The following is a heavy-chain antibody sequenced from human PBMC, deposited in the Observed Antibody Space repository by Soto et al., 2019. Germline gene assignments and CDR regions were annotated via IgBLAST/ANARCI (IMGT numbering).Heavy chain of an antibody. CDR3: AKGYCGGGNCYDLDNWLDP. Sequence: EVQLLESGGGLVQPGGSLRLSCATSGFTFSNYAMTWVRQAPGKGPEWVSRIGAGEGGTPRYADSVQGRFTISRDNSKNTLYLQMYDLRVEDTATYYCAKGYCGGGNCYDLDNWLDPWGQGTLVTVSS. CDR1: GFTFSNYA. CDR2: IGAGEGGTP. J-gene: IGHJ5*02. D-gene: IGHD2-15*01. V-gene: IGHV3-23*01.